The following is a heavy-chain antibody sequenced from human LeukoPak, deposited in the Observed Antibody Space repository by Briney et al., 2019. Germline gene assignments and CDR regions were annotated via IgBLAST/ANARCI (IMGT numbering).Heavy chain of an antibody. CDR1: GGSISSYY. V-gene: IGHV4-59*08. CDR2: IYYSGST. CDR3: ARQFYDSSGPYYFDY. J-gene: IGHJ4*02. D-gene: IGHD3-22*01. Sequence: SETLSLTCTVSGGSISSYYWSWIRQPPGKGLEWIGYIYYSGSTNYNLSLKSRVTISVDTSKNQFSLKLSSVTAADTAVYYCARQFYDSSGPYYFDYWGQGTLVTVSS.